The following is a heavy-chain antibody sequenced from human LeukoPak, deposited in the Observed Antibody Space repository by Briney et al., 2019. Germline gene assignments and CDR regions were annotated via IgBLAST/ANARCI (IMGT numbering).Heavy chain of an antibody. CDR1: GGSFSGYY. Sequence: PSETLSLTCAVYGGSFSGYYWSWIRQPPGKGLEWIGEINHSGSTNYSPSLKSRVTISVDTSKNQFSLKLSSVTAADTAVYYCARGPSSRDYMDVWGKGTTVTVSS. D-gene: IGHD2-2*01. CDR2: INHSGST. V-gene: IGHV4-34*01. CDR3: ARGPSSRDYMDV. J-gene: IGHJ6*03.